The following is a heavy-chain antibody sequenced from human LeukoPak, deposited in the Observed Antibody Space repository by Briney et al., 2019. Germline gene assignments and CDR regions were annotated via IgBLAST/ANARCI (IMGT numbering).Heavy chain of an antibody. D-gene: IGHD3-22*01. V-gene: IGHV4-59*01. Sequence: PSETLSLTCTVSGDSMSDYFWTWIRQPPGKGLEWIGYAADSGSTNYNPSLKSRVTISVDSSTNHFSLRLTSVTAADTAVYYCAKSNGYGLIDIWGQGTMVTVSS. CDR1: GDSMSDYF. CDR3: AKSNGYGLIDI. J-gene: IGHJ3*02. CDR2: AADSGST.